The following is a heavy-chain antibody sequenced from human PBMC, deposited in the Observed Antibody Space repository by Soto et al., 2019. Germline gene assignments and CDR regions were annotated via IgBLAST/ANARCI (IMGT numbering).Heavy chain of an antibody. CDR1: GCSLHISD. CDR2: IIPIFGTV. D-gene: IGHD3-22*01. J-gene: IGHJ4*02. Sequence: VSCTSCGCSLHISDISWLRPAPGQGLEWMGGIIPIFGTVNYVQKFQGRVTITADESTSTAYMELSSLRSEDTAVYDCARLYDSSGWYYTEYWGQVTLVTVSA. CDR3: ARLYDSSGWYYTEY. V-gene: IGHV1-69*01.